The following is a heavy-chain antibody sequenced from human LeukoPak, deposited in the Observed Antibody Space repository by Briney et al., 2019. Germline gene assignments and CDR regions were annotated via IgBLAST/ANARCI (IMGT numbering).Heavy chain of an antibody. CDR3: ARDRSLTYYDSSGCLDY. CDR2: IIPIFGTA. Sequence: EASVKVSCKASGGTFSSYAISWVRQAPGQGLEWMGGIIPIFGTANYAQKFQGRVTITADESTSTAYMELSSLRSEDTAVYYCARDRSLTYYDSSGCLDYWGQGTLVTVSS. J-gene: IGHJ4*02. D-gene: IGHD3-22*01. V-gene: IGHV1-69*13. CDR1: GGTFSSYA.